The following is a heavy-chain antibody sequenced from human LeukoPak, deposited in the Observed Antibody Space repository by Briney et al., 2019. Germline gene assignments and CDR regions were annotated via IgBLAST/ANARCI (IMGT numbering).Heavy chain of an antibody. CDR1: GFTFSSYW. D-gene: IGHD6-19*01. J-gene: IGHJ4*02. CDR2: INSDGSST. CDR3: ARDQGYSSGWLFDY. V-gene: IGHV3-74*01. Sequence: PGGSLRLSCAASGFTFSSYWMHWVRQVPGKGLVWVSRINSDGSSTSYADSVKGRFTISRDNAKNTLYVQMNSLRAEDTAVYYCARDQGYSSGWLFDYWGQGTLVTVSS.